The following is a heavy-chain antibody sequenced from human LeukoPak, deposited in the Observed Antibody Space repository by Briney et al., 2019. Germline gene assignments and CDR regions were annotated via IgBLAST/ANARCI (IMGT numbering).Heavy chain of an antibody. D-gene: IGHD6-19*01. CDR3: ARDMGSGWSLWRAFDI. J-gene: IGHJ3*02. Sequence: SETLSLTCAVSGGSISSSNWWSWVRQPPGKGLEWIGEIYHSGSTNYNPSLKSRVTISVDKSKNQFSLKLSSVTAADTAVYYCARDMGSGWSLWRAFDIWGQGTMVTVSS. CDR1: GGSISSSNW. V-gene: IGHV4-4*02. CDR2: IYHSGST.